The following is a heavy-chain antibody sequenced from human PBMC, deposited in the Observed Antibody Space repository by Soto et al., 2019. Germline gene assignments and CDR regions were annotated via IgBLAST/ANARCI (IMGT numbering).Heavy chain of an antibody. V-gene: IGHV3-23*01. CDR3: AKGGGDY. Sequence: EVQLLESGGGLVQPGGSLRLSCAVSGLTVNSYVMSWVRQAPGKGLEWVSSISGGAGSTFYADSVKGRFTISRDNSKNTLHLQMNSLRAEDTAVYYCAKGGGDYWGQGTLVTVSS. D-gene: IGHD3-10*01. J-gene: IGHJ4*02. CDR1: GLTVNSYV. CDR2: ISGGAGST.